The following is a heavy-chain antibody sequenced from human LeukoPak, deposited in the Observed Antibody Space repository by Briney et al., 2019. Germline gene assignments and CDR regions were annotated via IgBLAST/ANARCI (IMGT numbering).Heavy chain of an antibody. V-gene: IGHV4-34*01. CDR2: INHSGST. CDR3: ATRGYSFNYYMDV. CDR1: GGSFSGYY. D-gene: IGHD5-18*01. Sequence: SETLSLTCAVYGGSFSGYYWSWIRQPPGKGLEWIGEINHSGSTNYNPSLKSRVTISVDTSKNQFSLKLSPVTAADTAVYYCATRGYSFNYYMDVWGEGTTVTISS. J-gene: IGHJ6*03.